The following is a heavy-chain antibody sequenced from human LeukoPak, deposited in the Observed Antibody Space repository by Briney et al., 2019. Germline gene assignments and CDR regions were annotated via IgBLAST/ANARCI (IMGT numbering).Heavy chain of an antibody. D-gene: IGHD3-22*01. V-gene: IGHV1-46*01. J-gene: IGHJ4*02. CDR3: ARDLWRHSSGYYEPYYFDY. Sequence: GASVKVSCKASGYTFTSYYMHWVRQAPGQGLEWMGIINPSGGSTSYAQKFQGRVTMTRDMSTSTVYMELSSLRSEDTAVYYCARDLWRHSSGYYEPYYFDYWGQGTLVTVPS. CDR2: INPSGGST. CDR1: GYTFTSYY.